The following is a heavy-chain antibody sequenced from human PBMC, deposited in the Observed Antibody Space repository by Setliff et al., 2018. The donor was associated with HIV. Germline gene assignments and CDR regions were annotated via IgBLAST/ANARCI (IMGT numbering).Heavy chain of an antibody. V-gene: IGHV5-51*01. Sequence: GESLKISCKTSGYNFATYYITWVRQMPGKGLEWIGRINPGDSDTGYNPSLQGQVTMSADKLINTAYLQWSSLKASDTAMYYCATRLLGYSGYGYWGQGTLVTVSS. CDR3: ATRLLGYSGYGY. CDR1: GYNFATYY. D-gene: IGHD5-12*01. CDR2: INPGDSDT. J-gene: IGHJ4*02.